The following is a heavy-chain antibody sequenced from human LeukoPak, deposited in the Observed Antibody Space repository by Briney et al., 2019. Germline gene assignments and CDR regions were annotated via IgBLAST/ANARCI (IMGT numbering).Heavy chain of an antibody. CDR3: ARPDNSSFAVDADDAFDI. Sequence: GASVNVSCKASGYTFTGYYMHWVRQAPGQGLAWMGWINPNSGGTNYAQKLRGRVTMTRDTSISTAYMELSRLRSDDTAVYYCARPDNSSFAVDADDAFDIWGQGTMVTVSS. CDR2: INPNSGGT. V-gene: IGHV1-2*02. CDR1: GYTFTGYY. D-gene: IGHD6-13*01. J-gene: IGHJ3*02.